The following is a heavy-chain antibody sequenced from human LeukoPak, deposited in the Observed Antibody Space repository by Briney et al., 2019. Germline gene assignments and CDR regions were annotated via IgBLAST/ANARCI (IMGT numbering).Heavy chain of an antibody. J-gene: IGHJ4*02. CDR2: MNPNSGNT. Sequence: ASVKVSRKASGYTFTSYDINWVRQATGQGLEWMGWMNPNSGNTGYAQKFQGRVTMTRNTSISTAYMELSSLRSEDTAVYYCARGSPHYYDSSGDINFDYWGQGTLVTVSS. V-gene: IGHV1-8*01. CDR3: ARGSPHYYDSSGDINFDY. CDR1: GYTFTSYD. D-gene: IGHD3-22*01.